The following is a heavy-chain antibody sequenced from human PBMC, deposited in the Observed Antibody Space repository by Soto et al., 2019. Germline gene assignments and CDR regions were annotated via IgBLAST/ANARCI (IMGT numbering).Heavy chain of an antibody. CDR1: GGSISSSSYY. J-gene: IGHJ6*02. V-gene: IGHV4-39*01. CDR2: IYYSGST. D-gene: IGHD5-18*01. CDR3: ARPNSYGYYYYGMDV. Sequence: SETLSLTCTVSGGSISSSSYYWGWIRQPPGKGLEWIGSIYYSGSTYYNPSLKSRVTISVDTSKNQFSLKLSSVTAADTAVYYCARPNSYGYYYYGMDVWGQGTTVTVS.